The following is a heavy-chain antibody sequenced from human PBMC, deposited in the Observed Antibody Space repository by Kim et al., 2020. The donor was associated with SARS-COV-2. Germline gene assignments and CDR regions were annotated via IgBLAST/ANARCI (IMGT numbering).Heavy chain of an antibody. J-gene: IGHJ5*02. Sequence: SETLSLTCTVSGASITTFSWAWIRQSAGKGLEWIGHIYATGTTTHNPSLTSRLTISRDTSKNQFSLKLNSATAADTAIYYCVRSSRKSAVTRYWFDPWGQRILVTVSS. D-gene: IGHD4-17*01. V-gene: IGHV4-4*07. CDR2: IYATGTT. CDR1: GASITTFS. CDR3: VRSSRKSAVTRYWFDP.